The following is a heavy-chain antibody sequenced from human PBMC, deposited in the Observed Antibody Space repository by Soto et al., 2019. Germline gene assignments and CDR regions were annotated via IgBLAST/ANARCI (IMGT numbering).Heavy chain of an antibody. CDR3: AREEGGVNWGPDYYYYGMDV. Sequence: KQSQTLSLTCAISGDSVSSNSAAWNWIRQSPSRGLEWLGRTYYRSKWYNDYAVSVKSRITINPDTSKNQFSLQLNSVTPEDTAVYYCAREEGGVNWGPDYYYYGMDVWGQGTTVTVSS. V-gene: IGHV6-1*01. J-gene: IGHJ6*02. CDR2: TYYRSKWYN. D-gene: IGHD7-27*01. CDR1: GDSVSSNSAA.